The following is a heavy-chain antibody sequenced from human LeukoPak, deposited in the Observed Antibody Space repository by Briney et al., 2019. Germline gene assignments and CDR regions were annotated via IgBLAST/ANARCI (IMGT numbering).Heavy chain of an antibody. Sequence: PGGSLRLSCAASGFMFSSYIMNWVRPAPGRGVEGVAYISGSSSYIFYGDSVKGRFTISRDNSKNTLYLQMNSLRAEDTAVYYCAKGVGANSPFDYWGQGTLVTVSS. CDR1: GFMFSSYI. D-gene: IGHD1-26*01. CDR3: AKGVGANSPFDY. CDR2: ISGSSSYI. J-gene: IGHJ4*02. V-gene: IGHV3-21*01.